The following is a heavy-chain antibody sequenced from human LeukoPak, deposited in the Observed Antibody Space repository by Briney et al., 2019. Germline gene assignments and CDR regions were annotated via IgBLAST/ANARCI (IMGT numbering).Heavy chain of an antibody. CDR1: GYTFTSYD. Sequence: ASVKVSCKASGYTFTSYDINWVRQAPGQGLEWMGWISGSSGETNSAQKFQGRITLTTDTSTRTAYMELRSLRSDDTAVYYCARVLAGHPGYWGQGTLVTVSS. V-gene: IGHV1-18*01. CDR2: ISGSSGET. D-gene: IGHD6-19*01. J-gene: IGHJ4*02. CDR3: ARVLAGHPGY.